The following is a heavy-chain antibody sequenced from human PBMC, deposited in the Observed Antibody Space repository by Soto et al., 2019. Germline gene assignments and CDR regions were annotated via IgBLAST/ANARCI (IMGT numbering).Heavy chain of an antibody. D-gene: IGHD2-2*01. V-gene: IGHV4-30-4*01. J-gene: IGHJ6*02. CDR1: GGSISSGDKY. CDR2: MYYSGST. Sequence: PSETLSLTCTVSGGSISSGDKYWSWIRQPPGKGLEWIGYMYYSGSTFYNPSLKSRVTISVDTSKNQFSLKLSSVTAADTAVYYCARGGGRCSDTSCYANPLFYYGMDVWGQGTTVTVSS. CDR3: ARGGGRCSDTSCYANPLFYYGMDV.